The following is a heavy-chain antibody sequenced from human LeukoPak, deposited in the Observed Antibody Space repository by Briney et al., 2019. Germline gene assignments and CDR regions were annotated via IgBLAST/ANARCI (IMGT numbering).Heavy chain of an antibody. CDR2: ITPNSGDT. CDR3: ARADSVPAGDYHYWYMDV. J-gene: IGHJ6*03. D-gene: IGHD2-2*01. Sequence: GASVTVSCKASGFTLTYYIHWVRQDPGPGLEGVGWITPNSGDTGYAQKFQGRLTMTRDTSISTVYMELSSLRSDHTAVYYCARADSVPAGDYHYWYMDVWGKGTTVTVSS. CDR1: GFTLTYY. V-gene: IGHV1-2*02.